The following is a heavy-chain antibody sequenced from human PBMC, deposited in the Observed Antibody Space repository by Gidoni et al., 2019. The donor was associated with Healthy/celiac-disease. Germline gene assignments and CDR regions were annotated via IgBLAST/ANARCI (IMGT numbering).Heavy chain of an antibody. CDR1: GGSISSSSYY. D-gene: IGHD4-17*01. CDR2: IYYSGST. Sequence: QLPLQESGPGLVKPSETLSLTCTVSGGSISSSSYYWGWIRQPPGKGLEWIGSIYYSGSTYNNPSLKSRVTISVDTSKNQFSLKLSSVTAAETAVYYCARPNGDYVFDYWGQGTLVTVSS. J-gene: IGHJ4*02. V-gene: IGHV4-39*01. CDR3: ARPNGDYVFDY.